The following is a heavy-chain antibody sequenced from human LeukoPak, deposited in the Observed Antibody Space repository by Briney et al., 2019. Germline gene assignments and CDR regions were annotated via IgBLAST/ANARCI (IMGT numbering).Heavy chain of an antibody. J-gene: IGHJ4*02. CDR2: INHSGST. CDR3: ARTGKLRYFDWLLSPYYFDY. Sequence: PSETLSLTCAVYGGSFSGYYWSWIRQPPGKGLEWIGEINHSGSTNYNPSLKSRVTISVDTSKNQFSLKLSSVTAADTAVYYCARTGKLRYFDWLLSPYYFDYWGQGTLVTVSS. CDR1: GGSFSGYY. D-gene: IGHD3-9*01. V-gene: IGHV4-34*01.